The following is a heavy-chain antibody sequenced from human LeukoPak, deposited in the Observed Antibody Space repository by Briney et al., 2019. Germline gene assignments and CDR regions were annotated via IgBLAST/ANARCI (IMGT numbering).Heavy chain of an antibody. CDR2: IYPGDSDT. D-gene: IGHD3-22*01. CDR1: GYSFTSYW. V-gene: IGHV5-51*01. J-gene: IGHJ5*02. CDR3: ARRRADSSGYFYGGLDP. Sequence: GESLKISCKGSGYSFTSYWIGWVRQMPGKGLEWMGIIYPGDSDTRYSPSFQGQVTISVDRSITTAYLQWSSLKASDTAIYYCARRRADSSGYFYGGLDPWGQGTLVTVSS.